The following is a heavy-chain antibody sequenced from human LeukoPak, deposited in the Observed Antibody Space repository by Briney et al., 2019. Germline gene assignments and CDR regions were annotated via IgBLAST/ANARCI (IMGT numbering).Heavy chain of an antibody. J-gene: IGHJ5*01. CDR3: ARGEGKRYFDWFFS. Sequence: ASVKVSCKASGYLFTGYHMHWVRQAPGQGLEWMGWINPNNGATDFAQKFQGRVTMTRDTSIGTAYMELSRLRSDDTAVYFCARGEGKRYFDWFFSWGQGTLATVSS. D-gene: IGHD3-9*01. CDR1: GYLFTGYH. CDR2: INPNNGAT. V-gene: IGHV1-2*02.